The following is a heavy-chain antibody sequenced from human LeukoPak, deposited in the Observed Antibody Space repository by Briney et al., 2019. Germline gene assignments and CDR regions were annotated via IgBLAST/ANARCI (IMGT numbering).Heavy chain of an antibody. J-gene: IGHJ4*02. Sequence: GGSLSLSCAASGFTFSSYAMSWVRQAPGKGLEWVSAISGSGFTYYADSVKGRFTISRDNSKNSLYLQMNSLRAEDTAVYYCARGLYSSSPWGQGTLVTVS. CDR3: ARGLYSSSP. D-gene: IGHD6-6*01. CDR2: ISGSGFT. CDR1: GFTFSSYA. V-gene: IGHV3-23*01.